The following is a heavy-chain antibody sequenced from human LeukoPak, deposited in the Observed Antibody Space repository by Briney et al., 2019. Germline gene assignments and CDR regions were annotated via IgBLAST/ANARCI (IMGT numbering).Heavy chain of an antibody. CDR1: GFTFSNYG. V-gene: IGHV3-30*02. D-gene: IGHD3-10*01. Sequence: AGGSLRLSCTASGFTFSNYGMHWVRQAPGKGLEWVAFIRYDGSNKYYVDSVKGRFTISRDNSKNTLYLQMNSLRAEDTAVYYCAKDYNRAYYYGSGFDYWGQGTLVTVSS. CDR2: IRYDGSNK. J-gene: IGHJ4*02. CDR3: AKDYNRAYYYGSGFDY.